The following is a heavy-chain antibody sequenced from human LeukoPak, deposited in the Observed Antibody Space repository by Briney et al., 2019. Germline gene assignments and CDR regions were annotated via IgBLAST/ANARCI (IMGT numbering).Heavy chain of an antibody. Sequence: PSETLSLTCTVSGGSISSSSYYWGWIRQPPGKGLEWIGSIYYSGSTYYNPSLKSRVTISVDTSKNQFSLKLSSVTAADTAVYYCARSNYCSSTSCYVALSYYYMDVWGKGTTVTISS. V-gene: IGHV4-39*07. CDR1: GGSISSSSYY. D-gene: IGHD2-2*01. J-gene: IGHJ6*03. CDR2: IYYSGST. CDR3: ARSNYCSSTSCYVALSYYYMDV.